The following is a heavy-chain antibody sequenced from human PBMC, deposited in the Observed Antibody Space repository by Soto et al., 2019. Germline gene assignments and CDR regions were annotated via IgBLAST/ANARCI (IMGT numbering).Heavy chain of an antibody. J-gene: IGHJ1*01. CDR1: GDSISSGGYY. CDR3: ARVVDGSGSYYFQH. Sequence: QVQLQESGPGLVKPSQTLSLTCTVSGDSISSGGYYWSWIRQHPGKGLEWIGYIYYSGRTYYSPSLKSRVTISVETSKNQFSLKMNSVTAADTAVYYCARVVDGSGSYYFQHWGQGTLVTVSS. CDR2: IYYSGRT. D-gene: IGHD3-10*01. V-gene: IGHV4-31*03.